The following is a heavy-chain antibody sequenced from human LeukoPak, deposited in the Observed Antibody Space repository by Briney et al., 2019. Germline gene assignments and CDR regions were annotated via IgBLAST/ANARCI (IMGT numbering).Heavy chain of an antibody. D-gene: IGHD3-10*01. J-gene: IGHJ4*02. CDR1: GGSISRSSYY. CDR2: IYYSGST. V-gene: IGHV4-39*01. CDR3: ARHSPIGGSGSYPFDY. Sequence: SETLSLTCTVSGGSISRSSYYWGWIRQPPGKGLEWIRSIYYSGSTYYNPSLKSRVTISVDTSKNQFSLELSSVTAADTAVYYCARHSPIGGSGSYPFDYWGQGTLVTVSS.